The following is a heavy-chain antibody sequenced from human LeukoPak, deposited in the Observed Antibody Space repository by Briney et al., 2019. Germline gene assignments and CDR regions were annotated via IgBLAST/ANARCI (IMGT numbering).Heavy chain of an antibody. CDR3: ARDGWDIVVVPAEGPTDY. D-gene: IGHD2-2*01. CDR2: MNGYNGNT. Sequence: ASVKVSCKASGYTFTSYGISWVRQAPGQGLEWMGWMNGYNGNTNYAQKLQGRVTMTTDTSTSTAYMELRSLRSDDTAVYYCARDGWDIVVVPAEGPTDYWGQGTLVTVSS. J-gene: IGHJ4*02. V-gene: IGHV1-18*01. CDR1: GYTFTSYG.